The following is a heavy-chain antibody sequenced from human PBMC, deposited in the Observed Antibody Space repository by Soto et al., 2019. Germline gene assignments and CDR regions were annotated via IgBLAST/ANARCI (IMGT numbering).Heavy chain of an antibody. Sequence: GGSLRLSCAASGFTFSSYWMSWVRQAPGKGLEWVANIKQDGSEKYYVDSVKGRFTISRDNAKNSLYLQMNSLRAEDTAVYYCASDYYYDSSGYYYAYGMDVWGQGTTVTVSS. CDR3: ASDYYYDSSGYYYAYGMDV. J-gene: IGHJ6*02. D-gene: IGHD3-22*01. CDR2: IKQDGSEK. V-gene: IGHV3-7*01. CDR1: GFTFSSYW.